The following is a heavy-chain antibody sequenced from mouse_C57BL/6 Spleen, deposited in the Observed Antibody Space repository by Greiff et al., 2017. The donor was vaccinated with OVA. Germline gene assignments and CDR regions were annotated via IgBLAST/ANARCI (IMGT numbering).Heavy chain of an antibody. CDR2: IHPNSGST. V-gene: IGHV1-64*01. D-gene: IGHD2-3*01. Sequence: QVQLQQPGAELVKPGASVKLSCKASGYTFTSYWMHWVKQRPGQGLEWIGMIHPNSGSTNYNEKFKSKATLTVDKSSSTAYMQLSSLTSEDSAVYYCARDCYYPYYYAIDYWGQGTSVTVSS. J-gene: IGHJ4*01. CDR3: ARDCYYPYYYAIDY. CDR1: GYTFTSYW.